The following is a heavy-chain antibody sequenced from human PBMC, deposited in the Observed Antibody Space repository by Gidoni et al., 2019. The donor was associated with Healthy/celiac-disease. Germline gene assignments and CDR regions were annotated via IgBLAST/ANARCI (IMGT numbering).Heavy chain of an antibody. Sequence: QVQLQEAGPGLVKPSATLPLTCTAPGGSVSSGSYYWSWIRRPPGKGLEWIGYIYYSGGPNYNPSLKSRVTISVDTTKNQFSLKLSSVTAADTAVYYCARGGGWWELPPDYWGQGTLVTVSS. D-gene: IGHD2-15*01. CDR1: GGSVSSGSYY. J-gene: IGHJ4*02. CDR2: IYYSGGP. V-gene: IGHV4-61*01. CDR3: ARGGGWWELPPDY.